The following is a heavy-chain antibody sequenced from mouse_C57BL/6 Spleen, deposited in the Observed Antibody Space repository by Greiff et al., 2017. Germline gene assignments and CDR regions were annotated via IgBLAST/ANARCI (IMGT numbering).Heavy chain of an antibody. Sequence: VQLQQSGPELVKPGASVKIPCKASGYTFTDYNMDWVKQSHGKSLEWIGDINPNNGGTIYNQKFKGKATLTVDKSSSTAYMALRSLTSEDTAVYYCARGAYYINSYYFDYWGQCTTLTVSS. CDR2: INPNNGGT. V-gene: IGHV1-18*01. J-gene: IGHJ2*01. CDR1: GYTFTDYN. D-gene: IGHD2-5*01. CDR3: ARGAYYINSYYFDY.